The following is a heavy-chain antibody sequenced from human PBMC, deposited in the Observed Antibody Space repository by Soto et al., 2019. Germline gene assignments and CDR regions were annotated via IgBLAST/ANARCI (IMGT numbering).Heavy chain of an antibody. CDR1: GFTFSSYA. CDR2: INGGGGTT. V-gene: IGHV3-23*01. J-gene: IGHJ4*02. D-gene: IGHD2-2*01. CDR3: AKIICTTNCYDY. Sequence: EVQLLESGGGLIQPGGSLRLSCTASGFTFSSYAMSWVRQAPGKGLEWVSSINGGGGTTNYEDSVKGRYTISRDNSKNTMYLQMNSLRAEDTALYFFAKIICTTNCYDYWGQGTLVTVSS.